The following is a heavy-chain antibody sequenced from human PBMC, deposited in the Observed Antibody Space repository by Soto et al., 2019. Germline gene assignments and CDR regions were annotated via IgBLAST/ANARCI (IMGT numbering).Heavy chain of an antibody. D-gene: IGHD2-21*02. Sequence: SETLSLTRAVYGGSFRGYSWRWIRKPPGTGLEWIGEINHSGSTKYNPSLKSRVTISVDTSKNQFSVKLSSVTAADTAVYYCARSHIVVVTGILGAPQQDAFDIWGQGTMVT. CDR1: GGSFRGYS. CDR2: INHSGST. J-gene: IGHJ3*02. V-gene: IGHV4-34*01. CDR3: ARSHIVVVTGILGAPQQDAFDI.